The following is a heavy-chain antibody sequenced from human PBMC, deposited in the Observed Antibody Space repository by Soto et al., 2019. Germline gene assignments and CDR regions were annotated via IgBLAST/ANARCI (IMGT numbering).Heavy chain of an antibody. CDR1: GYTFTSYG. D-gene: IGHD3-22*01. Sequence: QVQLVQSGAEVKKPGASVKVSCKASGYTFTSYGIHWVRQAPGQRLEWMGWINAGNGNTKYSQKFQGRVTITRDTSASTAYMELSSLRSEDTAVYYCARSSGWYYVDYWGQGTRVPVSS. J-gene: IGHJ4*02. CDR2: INAGNGNT. V-gene: IGHV1-3*01. CDR3: ARSSGWYYVDY.